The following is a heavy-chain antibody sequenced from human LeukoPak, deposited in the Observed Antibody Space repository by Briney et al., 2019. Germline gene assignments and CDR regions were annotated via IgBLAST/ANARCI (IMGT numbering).Heavy chain of an antibody. J-gene: IGHJ4*02. CDR3: ARHRIVVVPAATFDF. D-gene: IGHD2-2*01. CDR1: GGSISSSSYY. CDR2: IYYSGST. Sequence: SETLSLTCTVSGGSISSSSYYWGWVRQPPGKGLEWIGSIYYSGSTYYNPSLKSRVTISVDTSKNQFSLKLSSVTAADTAVYYCARHRIVVVPAATFDFWGQGTLVTVSS. V-gene: IGHV4-39*01.